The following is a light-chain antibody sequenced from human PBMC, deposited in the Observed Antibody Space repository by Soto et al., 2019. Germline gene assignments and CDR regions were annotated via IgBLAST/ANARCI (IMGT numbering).Light chain of an antibody. V-gene: IGKV3-20*01. CDR1: QSVSSY. CDR2: GAS. J-gene: IGKJ1*01. CDR3: QQYGSLSWT. Sequence: EIVLTQSPATLSLSPGERATLSCRASQSVSSYLAWYQQKPGQAPRLLIHGASTRATGVPDRFSGSGSGTDFTLTISRLEPEDFAVYYCQQYGSLSWTFGQGTKVDIK.